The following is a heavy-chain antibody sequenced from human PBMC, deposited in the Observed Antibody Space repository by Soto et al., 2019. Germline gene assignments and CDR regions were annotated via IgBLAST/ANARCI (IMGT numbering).Heavy chain of an antibody. CDR1: GYIFTNYW. V-gene: IGHV5-51*01. CDR3: TTRGGSYRPAWDYYYYGMDV. Sequence: GESLKISCKGSGYIFTNYWIGSVRQMPGKGLEWMGIIYPDDSDTRYSPSFQGQVTISADKSISTAYLQWSSLKTEDTAVYYCTTRGGSYRPAWDYYYYGMDVWGQGTTVTVSS. D-gene: IGHD1-26*01. CDR2: IYPDDSDT. J-gene: IGHJ6*02.